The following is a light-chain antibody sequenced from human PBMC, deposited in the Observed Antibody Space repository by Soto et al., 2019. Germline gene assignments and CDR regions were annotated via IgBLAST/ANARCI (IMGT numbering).Light chain of an antibody. V-gene: IGKV1-39*01. CDR2: AAS. J-gene: IGKJ3*01. CDR1: QNISSY. Sequence: DIQMTQSPSSLSASVGDRVTITCRASQNISSYLNWYQQKPGEPPKLLMYAASSLHSGVPSPFSGSGSGTDFTLTISSLQPEDFATYYCQQSYITPCTFGPGTKVDIK. CDR3: QQSYITPCT.